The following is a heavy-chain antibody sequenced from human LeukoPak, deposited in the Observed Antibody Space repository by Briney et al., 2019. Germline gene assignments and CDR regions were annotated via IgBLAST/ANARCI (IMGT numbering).Heavy chain of an antibody. CDR1: GGTFSSYA. V-gene: IGHV1-69*05. D-gene: IGHD4-17*01. CDR3: ARDGARSNYGDYVGDY. Sequence: ASVKVSCKASGGTFSSYAISWVRQAPGQGLEWMGGIIPISGTANYAQKFQGRVTITTDESTSTAYMELSSLRSEDTAVYYCARDGARSNYGDYVGDYWGQGTLVTVSS. J-gene: IGHJ4*02. CDR2: IIPISGTA.